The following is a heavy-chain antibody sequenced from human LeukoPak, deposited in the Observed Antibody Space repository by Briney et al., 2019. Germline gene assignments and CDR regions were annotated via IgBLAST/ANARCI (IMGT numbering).Heavy chain of an antibody. V-gene: IGHV4-34*01. Sequence: SETLSLTCAVYGGSFSGYYWSWSRQPPGKGLEWIGEINHSGSTNYNPSLKSRVTISVDTSKNQFSLKLSSVTAADTAVYYCARGRYSYGCDYWGQGTLVTVSS. CDR1: GGSFSGYY. D-gene: IGHD5-18*01. J-gene: IGHJ4*02. CDR2: INHSGST. CDR3: ARGRYSYGCDY.